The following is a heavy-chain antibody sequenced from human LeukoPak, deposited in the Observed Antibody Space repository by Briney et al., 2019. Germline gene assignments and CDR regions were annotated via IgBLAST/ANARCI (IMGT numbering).Heavy chain of an antibody. Sequence: PGGSLRLSCAASGFTFSSYEMNWVRQAPGKGLEWMSYISTSDATMYADSVNGRFTISTDNAKNSLYLQMNSLRAEDTAVYYCARHNGGCEYWGQGALVSVSS. CDR3: ARHNGGCEY. CDR2: ISTSDAT. J-gene: IGHJ4*02. CDR1: GFTFSSYE. D-gene: IGHD2-8*01. V-gene: IGHV3-48*03.